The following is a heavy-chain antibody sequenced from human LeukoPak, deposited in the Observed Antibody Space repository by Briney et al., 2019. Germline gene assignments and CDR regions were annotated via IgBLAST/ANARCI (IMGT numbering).Heavy chain of an antibody. CDR1: GFTFSSYA. CDR2: ISGSGGST. CDR3: AKDLLGLTSFDY. D-gene: IGHD4/OR15-4a*01. Sequence: GGSLRLSCAASGFTFSSYAMSWVRQAPGKGLEWGSAISGSGGSTYYADSVKGRFTISRDNSKNTLYLQMNSLRAEDTAVYYCAKDLLGLTSFDYWGQGTLVTVSS. J-gene: IGHJ4*02. V-gene: IGHV3-23*01.